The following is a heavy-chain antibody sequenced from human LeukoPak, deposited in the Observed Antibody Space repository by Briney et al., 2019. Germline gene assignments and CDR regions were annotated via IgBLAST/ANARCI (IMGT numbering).Heavy chain of an antibody. CDR3: ARIMDTPGDWFDS. CDR2: FSHNVGT. J-gene: IGHJ5*01. CDR1: GGSISSSGYY. D-gene: IGHD5-18*01. Sequence: SETLSLTCTVSGGSISSSGYYWGWIRQPPGMGLEWIGSFSHNVGTYYNPSLKSRVTISVDTSKSQFSLQLNSVTAADTAIYYCARIMDTPGDWFDSWGQGILVTVSS. V-gene: IGHV4-39*01.